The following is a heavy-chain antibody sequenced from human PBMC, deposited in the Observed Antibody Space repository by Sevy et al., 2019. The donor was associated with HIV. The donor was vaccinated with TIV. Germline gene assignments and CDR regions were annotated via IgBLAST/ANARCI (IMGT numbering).Heavy chain of an antibody. D-gene: IGHD2-8*01. J-gene: IGHJ4*02. CDR3: ALGRQQWPIDF. CDR1: GFTFSNYA. V-gene: IGHV3-23*01. Sequence: GGSLRLSCAASGFTFSNYAMSWVRQAPGKRLEWVSTITDSEKTYYTESVKGRFSISRDISKSTLFLQMNSLRTEDTAVYYCALGRQQWPIDFWGQGTLVTVSS. CDR2: ITDSEKT.